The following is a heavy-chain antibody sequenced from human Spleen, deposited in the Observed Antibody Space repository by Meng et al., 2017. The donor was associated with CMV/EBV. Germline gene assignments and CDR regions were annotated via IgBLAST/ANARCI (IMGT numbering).Heavy chain of an antibody. CDR1: HTFTRYG. Sequence: HTFTRYGISWVRQAPGQGLEWMGWISAYNGNTKYAQKLQGRVTMTTDTSTSTAYMELRSLRSDDTAVYYCARVTIRFLEWLPQIFDYWGQGTLVTISS. CDR3: ARVTIRFLEWLPQIFDY. D-gene: IGHD3-3*01. V-gene: IGHV1-18*01. CDR2: ISAYNGNT. J-gene: IGHJ4*02.